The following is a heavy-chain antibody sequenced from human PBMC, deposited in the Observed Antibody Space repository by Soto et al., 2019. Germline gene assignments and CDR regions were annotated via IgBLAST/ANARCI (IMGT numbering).Heavy chain of an antibody. CDR3: ARVERGTATTVVDAFDI. Sequence: QEQLQQWGAGLLKHSETLSLTCAVYGGFVSSGNYYWSWIRQPPGKGLEWIGEMSHSGGTRFNQSRKSRVTISVDTSKNQFSLKMRSVTAADTALYYCARVERGTATTVVDAFDIWGPGTMVTVSS. V-gene: IGHV4-34*01. J-gene: IGHJ3*02. CDR1: GGFVSSGNYY. CDR2: MSHSGGT. D-gene: IGHD1-1*01.